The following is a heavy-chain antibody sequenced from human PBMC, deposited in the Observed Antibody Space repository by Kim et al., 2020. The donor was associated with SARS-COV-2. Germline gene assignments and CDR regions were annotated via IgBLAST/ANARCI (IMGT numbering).Heavy chain of an antibody. CDR2: ISGSGGST. Sequence: GGSLRLSCAASGFTFSSYAMSWVRQAPGKGLEWVSAISGSGGSTYYADSVKGRFTISRDNSKNTLYLQMNSLRAEDTAVYYCAPGRGYSYGPLDYWGQGTLVTVSS. CDR3: APGRGYSYGPLDY. J-gene: IGHJ4*02. V-gene: IGHV3-23*01. CDR1: GFTFSSYA. D-gene: IGHD5-18*01.